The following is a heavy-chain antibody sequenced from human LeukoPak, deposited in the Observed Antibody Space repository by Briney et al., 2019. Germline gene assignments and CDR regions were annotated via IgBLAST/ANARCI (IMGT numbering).Heavy chain of an antibody. CDR3: AKVGTISWYMDY. V-gene: IGHV3-7*01. Sequence: GGSLRLSCAASGFTISTYYMSWVRQAPGRGLEWVANIKQDGSEKFYVDSVEGRFTISRDNAKNSLYLQMNSLRAEDTAVYYCAKVGTISWYMDYWGQGILVTVSS. CDR2: IKQDGSEK. D-gene: IGHD6-13*01. J-gene: IGHJ4*02. CDR1: GFTISTYY.